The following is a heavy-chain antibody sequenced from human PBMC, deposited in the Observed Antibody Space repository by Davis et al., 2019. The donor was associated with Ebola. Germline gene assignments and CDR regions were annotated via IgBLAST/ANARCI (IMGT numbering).Heavy chain of an antibody. CDR2: IYYSGST. D-gene: IGHD6-19*01. J-gene: IGHJ5*01. Sequence: MPSETLSLTCTVSGGSISSRSYYWGWIRQPPGKGLEWIGSIYYSGSTYYNPSLKSRVTISVDTSKNQFTLKLSSVTAADTAIYHCARRTAVAGGWFDSWGQGTLVTVSS. CDR3: ARRTAVAGGWFDS. V-gene: IGHV4-39*06. CDR1: GGSISSRSYY.